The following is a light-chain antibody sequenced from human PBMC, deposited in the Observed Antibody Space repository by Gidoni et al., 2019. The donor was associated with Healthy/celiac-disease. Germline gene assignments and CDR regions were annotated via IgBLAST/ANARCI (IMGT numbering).Light chain of an antibody. CDR3: QQTHSFPYT. V-gene: IGKV1-39*01. J-gene: IGKJ2*01. CDR2: CAS. CDR1: QSIRTTT. Sequence: DIQMTQSPSSLSASVGDTVTITCRASQSIRTTTVSWYQQRPGKVPNLLIYCASSLETGVPSRFSGSGSVTDFTLTITSLQPEDFATYYCQQTHSFPYTFGQGSKLDI.